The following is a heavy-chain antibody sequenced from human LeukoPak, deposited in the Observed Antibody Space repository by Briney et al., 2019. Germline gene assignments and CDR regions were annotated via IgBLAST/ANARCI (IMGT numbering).Heavy chain of an antibody. D-gene: IGHD3-22*01. V-gene: IGHV3-48*03. J-gene: IGHJ4*02. CDR2: ISSSGSTI. CDR1: GFTFSSYE. Sequence: EGSLRLSCAASGFTFSSYEMNWVRQAPGKGLEWVSYISSSGSTIYYADSVKGRFTISRDNAKNSLYLQMNSLRAEDTAVYYCARGGGYDSSGYVTDFDYWGQGTLVTVSS. CDR3: ARGGGYDSSGYVTDFDY.